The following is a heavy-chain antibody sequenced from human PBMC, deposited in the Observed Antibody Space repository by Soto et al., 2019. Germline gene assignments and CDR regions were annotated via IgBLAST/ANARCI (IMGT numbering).Heavy chain of an antibody. J-gene: IGHJ5*01. D-gene: IGHD3-10*01. Sequence: ASVKFSCKASGYTFNNYDIHWVRQAPGHGPEWMGWMNPNSGNTGYAQNFRGRVTMTQNTAIGTAYMELSSLRSDDTATYYCTRAYGAETFDFWGQGTRVTVS. CDR1: GYTFNNYD. CDR2: MNPNSGNT. V-gene: IGHV1-8*02. CDR3: TRAYGAETFDF.